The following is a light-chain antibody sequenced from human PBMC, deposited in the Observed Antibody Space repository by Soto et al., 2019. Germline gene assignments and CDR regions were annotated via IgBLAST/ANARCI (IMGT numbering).Light chain of an antibody. Sequence: LTQPPSASGSPGQSVTISCTGTSSDVGGYNYVSWYQQHPGKAPKLMIYEVIKRPSGVPDRFSGSKSGNTASLTVSGLQAEDEADYYCSSYAGSNNYVFGTGTKVTVL. CDR3: SSYAGSNNYV. J-gene: IGLJ1*01. CDR1: SSDVGGYNY. V-gene: IGLV2-8*01. CDR2: EVI.